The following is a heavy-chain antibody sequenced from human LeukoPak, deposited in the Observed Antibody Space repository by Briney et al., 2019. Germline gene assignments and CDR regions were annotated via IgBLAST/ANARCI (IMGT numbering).Heavy chain of an antibody. D-gene: IGHD5-24*01. CDR2: IYCSGST. J-gene: IGHJ4*02. Sequence: SETLSLTCTVSGGSISSGGYYWSWIRQHPGKGLEWIGYIYCSGSTYYNPSLNSRVTISVDTSKNQFSLKLSSVTAADTAVYYCARDPGDGYNGFDYWGQGTLVTVSS. CDR1: GGSISSGGYY. V-gene: IGHV4-31*03. CDR3: ARDPGDGYNGFDY.